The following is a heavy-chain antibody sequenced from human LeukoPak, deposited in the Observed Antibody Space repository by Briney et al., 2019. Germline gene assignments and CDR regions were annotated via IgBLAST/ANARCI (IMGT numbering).Heavy chain of an antibody. J-gene: IGHJ4*02. V-gene: IGHV4-31*03. CDR3: ARVPYSDYRFDY. D-gene: IGHD4-11*01. CDR1: GGSISRGGYY. CDR2: IYYSGST. Sequence: SETLSLTCTVSGGSISRGGYYWSWIRQHPGKGLEWIGYIYYSGSTYYNPSLKGRVTLSVDTSKHQFSLKLSSVTAADTAVYYCARVPYSDYRFDYWGQGTLVTVSS.